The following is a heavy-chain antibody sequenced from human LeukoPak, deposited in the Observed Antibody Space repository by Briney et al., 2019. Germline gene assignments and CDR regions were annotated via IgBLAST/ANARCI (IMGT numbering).Heavy chain of an antibody. J-gene: IGHJ4*02. CDR2: IYYNGNS. D-gene: IGHD6-13*01. CDR3: ARERLFYSSSWSDY. Sequence: MTSETLSLICTVSGGSISSSIHYWGWIRQPPGKGLEWIGSIYYNGNSYYKQSLKSRVTITLDTSKNQLSLILNSVTAADTAVYYCARERLFYSSSWSDYWGQGTLVTVSS. V-gene: IGHV4-39*07. CDR1: GGSISSSIHY.